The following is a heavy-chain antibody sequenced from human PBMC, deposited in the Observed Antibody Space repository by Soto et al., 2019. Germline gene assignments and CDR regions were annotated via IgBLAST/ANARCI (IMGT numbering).Heavy chain of an antibody. Sequence: SVKVSCKASGGPFSSYAISWVRQAPGQGLEWMGGIIPIFGTANYAQKFQGRVTITADESTSTAYMELSSLRSVYTAVYYCATYDISGSYYGASFDYWGQ. CDR3: ATYDISGSYYGASFDY. D-gene: IGHD3-22*01. V-gene: IGHV1-69*13. J-gene: IGHJ4*02. CDR1: GGPFSSYA. CDR2: IIPIFGTA.